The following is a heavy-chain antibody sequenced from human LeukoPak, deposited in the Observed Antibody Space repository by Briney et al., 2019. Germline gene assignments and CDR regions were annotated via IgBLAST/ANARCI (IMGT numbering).Heavy chain of an antibody. CDR2: ISGSGGST. Sequence: PGGSLRLSCAASGFTFSTYAMSWVRQAPGKGLEWVSLISGSGGSTYYADSVKGRFTISRDNGENTLSLQMNSLRAEDTALYYCAKERLTTTPFDSWGRGTLVTVSS. D-gene: IGHD4-11*01. J-gene: IGHJ4*02. CDR3: AKERLTTTPFDS. V-gene: IGHV3-23*01. CDR1: GFTFSTYA.